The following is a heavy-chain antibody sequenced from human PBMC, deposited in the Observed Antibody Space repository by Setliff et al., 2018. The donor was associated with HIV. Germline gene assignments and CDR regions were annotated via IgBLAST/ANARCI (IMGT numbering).Heavy chain of an antibody. D-gene: IGHD3-10*01. J-gene: IGHJ3*02. CDR3: ASGRGIYGSGALEAYDI. Sequence: ASVKVSCKASGYTFNNYGVMRVRQAPGQGLEWMGWISGYGNRKYAQKFEGRLTVTTDTSTSTAYMELRTLRSDDTAVYFCASGRGIYGSGALEAYDIWGQGTMVTVSS. CDR2: ISGYGNR. CDR1: GYTFNNYG. V-gene: IGHV1-18*01.